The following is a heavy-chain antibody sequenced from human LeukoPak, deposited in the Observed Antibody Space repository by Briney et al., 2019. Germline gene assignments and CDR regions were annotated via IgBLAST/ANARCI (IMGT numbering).Heavy chain of an antibody. V-gene: IGHV3-21*01. CDR2: ISSSSSYI. Sequence: PGGSLRLSCAASGFTFSSYSMTWVRQAPGKGLEWVSSISSSSSYIYYADSVKGRFTISRDNAKNSLYLQMNSLRAEDTAVYYCARDDYCSSTSCHVDYWGQGTLVTVSS. CDR3: ARDDYCSSTSCHVDY. CDR1: GFTFSSYS. D-gene: IGHD2-2*01. J-gene: IGHJ4*02.